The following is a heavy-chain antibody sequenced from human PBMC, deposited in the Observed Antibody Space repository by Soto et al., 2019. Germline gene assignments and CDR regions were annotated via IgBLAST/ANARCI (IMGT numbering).Heavy chain of an antibody. CDR1: GFTFSSYW. CDR2: INSDGSST. CDR3: ARGITIFGVVIPDY. Sequence: EVQLVESGGGLVQPGGSLRLSCAASGFTFSSYWMHWVRQAPGKGLVWVSRINSDGSSTSYADSVKGRFTISRDNAKNTLYLQMSSLRAEDTAVYYCARGITIFGVVIPDYWGQGTLVTVSS. D-gene: IGHD3-3*01. J-gene: IGHJ4*02. V-gene: IGHV3-74*01.